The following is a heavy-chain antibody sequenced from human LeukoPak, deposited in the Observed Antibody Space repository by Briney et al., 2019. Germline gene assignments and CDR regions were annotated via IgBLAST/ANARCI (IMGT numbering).Heavy chain of an antibody. V-gene: IGHV3-30*02. CDR2: IRYDGSNK. D-gene: IGHD5-18*01. J-gene: IGHJ4*02. Sequence: GGSLRLSCAASGFTFSSHGMHWVRQVPGKGLEWVAFIRYDGSNKYYVDSVKGRFTISRDNSKNTLYLQMNSLRAEDTAVYYCAKTVDTAMVIDYWGQGTLVTVSS. CDR1: GFTFSSHG. CDR3: AKTVDTAMVIDY.